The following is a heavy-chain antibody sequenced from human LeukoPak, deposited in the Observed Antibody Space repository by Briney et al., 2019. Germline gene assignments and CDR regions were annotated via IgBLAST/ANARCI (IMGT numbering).Heavy chain of an antibody. D-gene: IGHD1-26*01. Sequence: ASVKVSCKASGYTFTTYAISWVRQAPGQGLEWMGWISTYNGNTNYAQKFQGRVTMTRDMSTSTDYMELSSLRSEDTAVYYCARDNSVGDYAWWFDPWGQGTLVTVSS. V-gene: IGHV1-18*01. J-gene: IGHJ5*02. CDR2: ISTYNGNT. CDR3: ARDNSVGDYAWWFDP. CDR1: GYTFTTYA.